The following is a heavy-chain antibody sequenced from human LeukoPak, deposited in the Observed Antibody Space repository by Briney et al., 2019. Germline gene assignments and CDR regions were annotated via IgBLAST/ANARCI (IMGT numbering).Heavy chain of an antibody. CDR2: INPNSGGT. D-gene: IGHD6-6*01. CDR3: ARSDSSSSAALWY. V-gene: IGHV1-2*06. CDR1: GGTFSSYA. J-gene: IGHJ4*02. Sequence: ASVKVSCKASGGTFSSYAISWVRQAPGQGLEWMGRINPNSGGTNYAQKFQGRVTMTRDTSISTAYMELSRLRSDDTAVYYCARSDSSSSAALWYWGQGTLVTVSS.